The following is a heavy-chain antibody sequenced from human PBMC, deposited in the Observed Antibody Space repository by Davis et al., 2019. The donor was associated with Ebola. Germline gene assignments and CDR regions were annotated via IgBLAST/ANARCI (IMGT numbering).Heavy chain of an antibody. CDR1: GGSINKYY. V-gene: IGHV4-34*01. J-gene: IGHJ6*04. D-gene: IGHD2/OR15-2a*01. CDR2: INHSGST. Sequence: SETLSLTCTVSGGSINKYYWSWIRQPPGKGLEWIGEINHSGSTNYNPSLKSRVTISVDTSKNQFSLKLSSVTAADTAVYYCARRPSIYYYYYGMDVWGKGTTVTVSS. CDR3: ARRPSIYYYYYGMDV.